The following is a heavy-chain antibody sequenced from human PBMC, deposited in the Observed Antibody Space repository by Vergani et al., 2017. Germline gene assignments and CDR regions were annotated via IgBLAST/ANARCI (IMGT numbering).Heavy chain of an antibody. J-gene: IGHJ4*02. D-gene: IGHD4-17*01. CDR2: ISYDGSNK. V-gene: IGHV3-30*18. CDR3: AKGRTYGDYEVGPY. Sequence: VQLLESGGGVVQPGRSLRLSCAASGFTFSSYGMHWVRQAPGKGLEWVAVISYDGSNKYYADSVKGRFTISRDNSKNTLYLQMNSLRAEDTAVYYCAKGRTYGDYEVGPYWGQGTLVTVSS. CDR1: GFTFSSYG.